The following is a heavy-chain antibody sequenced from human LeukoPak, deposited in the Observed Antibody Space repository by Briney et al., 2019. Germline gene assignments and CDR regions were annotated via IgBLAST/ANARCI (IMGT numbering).Heavy chain of an antibody. Sequence: PGGSLRLSCAASGFTFSSYWMHWVRQAPGKGLVWVSRINSDGISTNYADSVKGRFTISRDNAKNTLYLQMNSLRVEDTAVYYCANDDYYDSSGQLDAFDIWGQGTMVTVSS. CDR2: INSDGIST. D-gene: IGHD3-22*01. CDR1: GFTFSSYW. J-gene: IGHJ3*02. V-gene: IGHV3-74*01. CDR3: ANDDYYDSSGQLDAFDI.